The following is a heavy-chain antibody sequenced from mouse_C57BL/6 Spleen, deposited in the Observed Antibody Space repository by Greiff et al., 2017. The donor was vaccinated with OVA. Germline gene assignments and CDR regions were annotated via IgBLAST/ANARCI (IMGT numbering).Heavy chain of an antibody. CDR2: IDPSDSET. V-gene: IGHV1-52*01. J-gene: IGHJ2*01. CDR1: GYTFTSYW. D-gene: IGHD1-1*01. Sequence: QVQLKQPGAELVRPGSSVKLSCKASGYTFTSYWMHWVKQRPIQGLEWIGNIDPSDSETHYNQKFKDKATLTVDKSSSTAYMQLSSLTSEDSAVYYGARWGYYGSTYYFDYWGQGTTLTVSS. CDR3: ARWGYYGSTYYFDY.